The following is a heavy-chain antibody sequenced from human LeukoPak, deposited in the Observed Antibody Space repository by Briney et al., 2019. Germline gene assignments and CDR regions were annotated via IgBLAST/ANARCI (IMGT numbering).Heavy chain of an antibody. CDR1: GYSFTSYW. CDR2: IYPGDSDT. D-gene: IGHD6-19*01. Sequence: GESLKISCKGSGYSFTSYWIGWVRQMPGEGLEWMGTIYPGDSDTRYSPSFQGQVTISADKSISTAYLHWSSLKASDTAMYYCARPLAVAGTSWSEIDAFDIWGQGTMVTVSS. CDR3: ARPLAVAGTSWSEIDAFDI. J-gene: IGHJ3*02. V-gene: IGHV5-51*01.